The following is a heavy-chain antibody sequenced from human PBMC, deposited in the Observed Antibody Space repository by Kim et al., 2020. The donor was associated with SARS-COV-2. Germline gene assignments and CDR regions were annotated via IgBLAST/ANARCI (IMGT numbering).Heavy chain of an antibody. Sequence: ASVKVSCKASGYTFTGYYMHWVRQAPGQGLEWMGRINPNSGGTNYAQKFQGRVTMTRDTSISTAYMELSRLRSDDTAVYYCAGSPDYYDSSGYYHPVDYWGQGTLVTVSS. CDR3: AGSPDYYDSSGYYHPVDY. J-gene: IGHJ4*02. CDR1: GYTFTGYY. V-gene: IGHV1-2*06. D-gene: IGHD3-22*01. CDR2: INPNSGGT.